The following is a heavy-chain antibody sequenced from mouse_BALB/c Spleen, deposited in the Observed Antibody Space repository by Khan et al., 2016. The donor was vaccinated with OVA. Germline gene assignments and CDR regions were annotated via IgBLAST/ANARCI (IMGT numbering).Heavy chain of an antibody. CDR2: INPSSGYT. CDR3: ARDRIDY. V-gene: IGHV1-7*01. J-gene: IGHJ2*01. Sequence: VQLQQFGAELAKPGASVKMSCKASGYTFSTYWIHWVKQRPGQGLEWIGYINPSSGYTYYNQRFNDKATLTADKSSSTAYMQLSSLISEDSAVYYCARDRIDYWGQGTTLTVSS. CDR1: GYTFSTYW.